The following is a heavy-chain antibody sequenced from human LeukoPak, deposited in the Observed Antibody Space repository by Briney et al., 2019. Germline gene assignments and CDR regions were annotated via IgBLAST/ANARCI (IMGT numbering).Heavy chain of an antibody. Sequence: GGSLRLSCAASGFTFSSYSMNWVRQAPGKGLEWVSYISSSSSTIYYADSVKGRSTISRDNAKNSLYLQMNSLRAEDTAVYYCARDLGGYTVTTQSGYWGQGTLVTVSS. V-gene: IGHV3-48*01. CDR3: ARDLGGYTVTTQSGY. CDR1: GFTFSSYS. CDR2: ISSSSSTI. J-gene: IGHJ4*02. D-gene: IGHD4-17*01.